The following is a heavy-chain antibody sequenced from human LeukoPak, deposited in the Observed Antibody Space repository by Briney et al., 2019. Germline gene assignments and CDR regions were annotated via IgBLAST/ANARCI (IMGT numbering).Heavy chain of an antibody. CDR2: ISYDGSNK. CDR3: AVLGSYSSSWYYYYYGMDV. D-gene: IGHD6-13*01. V-gene: IGHV3-30*03. J-gene: IGHJ6*02. Sequence: GWSLRLSCAASGITFSSYGMHWVRQAPGKGLEWVAVISYDGSNKYYADSVKGRFTISRDNSKNTLYLQMNSLRAEDTAVYYCAVLGSYSSSWYYYYYGMDVWGQGTTVTVSS. CDR1: GITFSSYG.